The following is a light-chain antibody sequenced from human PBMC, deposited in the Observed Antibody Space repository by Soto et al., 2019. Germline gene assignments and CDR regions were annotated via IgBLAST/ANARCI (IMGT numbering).Light chain of an antibody. CDR1: QSISSW. CDR3: QQYNSYRT. CDR2: DAS. Sequence: EIQMTQSPSTRSASVGDTVTIPCRASQSISSWLAWYQQKPGKAPKLLIYDASSLESGVPSRFSGSGSGTEFTLTISSLQPDDFATYYCQQYNSYRTFGQGTKVDIK. J-gene: IGKJ1*01. V-gene: IGKV1-5*01.